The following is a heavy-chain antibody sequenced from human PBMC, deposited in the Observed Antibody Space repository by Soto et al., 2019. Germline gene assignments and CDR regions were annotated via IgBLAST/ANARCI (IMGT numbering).Heavy chain of an antibody. CDR3: ARDKITGLFDY. D-gene: IGHD2-8*02. CDR2: IYHSGST. CDR1: GGSIRSGGYS. Sequence: SVTLSLTCAVSGGSIRSGGYSWRWIRQPPGKGLEWIGYIYHSGSTYYNPSLKSRVTISVDTSKNQFSLKLTSVTAADTAVYYSARDKITGLFDYWGQGTLVTVSS. V-gene: IGHV4-30-2*01. J-gene: IGHJ4*02.